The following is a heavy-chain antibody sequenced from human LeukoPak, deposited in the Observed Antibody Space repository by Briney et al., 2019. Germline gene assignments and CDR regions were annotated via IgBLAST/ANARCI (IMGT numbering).Heavy chain of an antibody. J-gene: IGHJ6*02. CDR2: IYSDGSIT. Sequence: GGSLRLSCTASGFNFSNYWMHWVRQAPGKGLVWVSRIYSDGSITIYADSVKGRFTISRDNAKNTLYLQMNSLRADDTAMYYCARTGVPYAMDVWGQGTTVTVS. D-gene: IGHD1-1*01. V-gene: IGHV3-74*01. CDR1: GFNFSNYW. CDR3: ARTGVPYAMDV.